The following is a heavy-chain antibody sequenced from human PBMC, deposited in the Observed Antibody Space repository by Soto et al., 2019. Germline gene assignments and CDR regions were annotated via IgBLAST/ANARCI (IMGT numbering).Heavy chain of an antibody. CDR3: ARLPNYYGSGSFPDY. V-gene: IGHV3-7*03. J-gene: IGHJ4*02. CDR2: IKQDGGGR. Sequence: GGSLRLSCAASGFTFSSHSMSWVRQAPGKGLEGVANIKQDGGGRYYVDSVKGRFTISRDNARSSLYLQLDSLRAEDTAVYYCARLPNYYGSGSFPDYWGQGTLVTVSS. CDR1: GFTFSSHS. D-gene: IGHD3-10*01.